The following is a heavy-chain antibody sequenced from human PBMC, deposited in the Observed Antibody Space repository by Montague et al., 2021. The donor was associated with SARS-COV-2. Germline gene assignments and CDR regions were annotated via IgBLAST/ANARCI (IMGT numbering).Heavy chain of an antibody. J-gene: IGHJ3*02. CDR2: IYYTGSL. D-gene: IGHD2-15*01. Sequence: SETLSLTCTVSGGSISSSSYYWGWIRQPPGKGLEWIGSIYYTGSLYYNPSLKSRVTISVDTSKNQFSLNLSSVTAADTAVYYCARRARWNIVVVVGDRHAFDIWGQGTMVTVSS. CDR3: ARRARWNIVVVVGDRHAFDI. V-gene: IGHV4-39*01. CDR1: GGSISSSSYY.